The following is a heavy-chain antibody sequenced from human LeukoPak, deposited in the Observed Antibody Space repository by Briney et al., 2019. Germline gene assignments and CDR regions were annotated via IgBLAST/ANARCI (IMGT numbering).Heavy chain of an antibody. CDR3: ATDESGAIDY. Sequence: PSETLSLTCAVYGGSFSGYYWSWIRQPPGKGLEWIGEINHSGSTNYNPSLKSRVTISVDTSKNQFSLKLSSVTAADTAVYYCATDESGAIDYWGQGTLATVSS. V-gene: IGHV4-34*01. J-gene: IGHJ4*02. CDR2: INHSGST. CDR1: GGSFSGYY.